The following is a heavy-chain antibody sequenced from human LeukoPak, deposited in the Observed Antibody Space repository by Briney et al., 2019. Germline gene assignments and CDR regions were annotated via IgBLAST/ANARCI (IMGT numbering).Heavy chain of an antibody. J-gene: IGHJ4*02. D-gene: IGHD5-12*01. CDR2: ISYDGSNK. CDR1: GFTFSSYG. Sequence: GGSLRLSCAASGFTFSSYGMHWVRQAPGKGLEWVAVISYDGSNKYLADSVKGRFTISRDNSKNTLYLQMNSLRAEDTAVYYCAKDRLQIWATSSFDYWGQGTLVTVSS. CDR3: AKDRLQIWATSSFDY. V-gene: IGHV3-30*18.